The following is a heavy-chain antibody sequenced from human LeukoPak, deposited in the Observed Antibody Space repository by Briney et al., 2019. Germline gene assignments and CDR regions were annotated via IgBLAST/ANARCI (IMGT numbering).Heavy chain of an antibody. Sequence: GGSLRLSCAASGFNFRDHWMDWVRQAAGKGLEWVGHIKTDGSETYYLDSLRGRFSISRDNTNNALHLQMNSLRVEDTAVYYCVKNNGWFHLAQWGQGTLVTVSS. CDR1: GFNFRDHW. CDR3: VKNNGWFHLAQ. V-gene: IGHV3-7*03. CDR2: IKTDGSET. D-gene: IGHD6-19*01. J-gene: IGHJ4*02.